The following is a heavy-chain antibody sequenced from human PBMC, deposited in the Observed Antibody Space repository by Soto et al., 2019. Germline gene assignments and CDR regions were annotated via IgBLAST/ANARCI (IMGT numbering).Heavy chain of an antibody. CDR1: GGSFSGYY. Sequence: PSETLSLTCAVYGGSFSGYYWSWIRQPPGKGLEWIGEINHSGSTNYNPSLKSRVTISVDTSKNQFSLKLSSVTAADTAVYYCARAGYCSGGSCYSFPTRVAYFDYWGQGTLVTVSS. D-gene: IGHD2-15*01. CDR3: ARAGYCSGGSCYSFPTRVAYFDY. CDR2: INHSGST. J-gene: IGHJ4*02. V-gene: IGHV4-34*01.